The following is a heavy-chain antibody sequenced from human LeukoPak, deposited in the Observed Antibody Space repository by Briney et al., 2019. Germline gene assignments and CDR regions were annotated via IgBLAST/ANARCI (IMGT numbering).Heavy chain of an antibody. CDR2: IYHSGNT. CDR3: ARDRNYYDSSGYYFAN. Sequence: SETLSLTCTVSGGSFSSGSSFWSWIRQPPGKGLEWIGYIYHSGNTNYNPSLKSRVTISVDTSKSQLSLKLNSVTAADTAVYYCARDRNYYDSSGYYFANWGRGTLATVSS. J-gene: IGHJ4*02. CDR1: GGSFSSGSSF. D-gene: IGHD3-22*01. V-gene: IGHV4-61*01.